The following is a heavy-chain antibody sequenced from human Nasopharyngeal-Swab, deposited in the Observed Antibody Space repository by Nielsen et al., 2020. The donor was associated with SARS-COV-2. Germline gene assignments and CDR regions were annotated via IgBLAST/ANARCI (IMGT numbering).Heavy chain of an antibody. CDR2: IYPGDSDT. V-gene: IGHV5-51*01. D-gene: IGHD2-21*02. Sequence: GESLKISCKGSGYSFTSYWIGWVRQLPGKGLEWMGIIYPGDSDTIYSPSFEGQVTISADMSINTAYLQWSSLKASDTAIYFCARLPHCGGDCHPDVWGQGTSVTVSS. CDR3: ARLPHCGGDCHPDV. CDR1: GYSFTSYW. J-gene: IGHJ6*02.